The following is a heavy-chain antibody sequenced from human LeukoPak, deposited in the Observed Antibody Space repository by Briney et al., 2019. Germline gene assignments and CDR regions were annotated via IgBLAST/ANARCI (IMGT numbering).Heavy chain of an antibody. J-gene: IGHJ4*02. CDR2: ISYDGSNK. CDR1: GFAFSSNG. Sequence: GGSLRLSCAASGFAFSSNGMHWVRQAPGKGLEWVALISYDGSNKYYADSVKGRFTISRDNSKNTLYLQMNSLRAEDTAVYYCARRVGAIDFWGQGTLVTVSS. V-gene: IGHV3-30*03. CDR3: ARRVGAIDF. D-gene: IGHD1-26*01.